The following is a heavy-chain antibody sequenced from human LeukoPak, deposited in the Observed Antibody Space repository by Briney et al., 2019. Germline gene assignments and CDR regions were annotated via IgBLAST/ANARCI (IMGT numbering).Heavy chain of an antibody. Sequence: GGSLRLSCAASGFTFSSYSMNWVRQAPGKGLEWVSSISSSSSYIYYADSVKGRFTISRDNAKNSLYLQMNSLRAEDTAVYYCPSDLPLAAADPKADYGGQGTLVTVSS. J-gene: IGHJ4*02. V-gene: IGHV3-21*01. D-gene: IGHD6-13*01. CDR3: PSDLPLAAADPKADY. CDR1: GFTFSSYS. CDR2: ISSSSSYI.